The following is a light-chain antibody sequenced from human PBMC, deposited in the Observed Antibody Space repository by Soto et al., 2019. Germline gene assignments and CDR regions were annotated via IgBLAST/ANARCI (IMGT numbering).Light chain of an antibody. Sequence: EIVVTQSAATLSVSPGERATLSCRASQSVSSNLACYQQKPRQAPTLLIYGASTRATGIPARFSGSGSGTEFTLPISSLQSEDFAVYYCQQYNNWPPWTFGQGTKVDIK. V-gene: IGKV3-15*01. CDR3: QQYNNWPPWT. CDR2: GAS. J-gene: IGKJ1*01. CDR1: QSVSSN.